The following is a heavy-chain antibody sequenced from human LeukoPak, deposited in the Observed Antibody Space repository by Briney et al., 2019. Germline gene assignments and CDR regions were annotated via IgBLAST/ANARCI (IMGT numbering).Heavy chain of an antibody. Sequence: SETLSLNCTVFGDSMGGYYWSWIRQPPGKGLEWIGYVYQRGSTNYNPSLKSRVLISADRSKNHFSLRLTSVTAADTAVYYCARTLGYCSGGTCYNYFDHWGQGTLVTVSS. V-gene: IGHV4-59*08. CDR1: GDSMGGYY. J-gene: IGHJ5*02. CDR2: VYQRGST. CDR3: ARTLGYCSGGTCYNYFDH. D-gene: IGHD2-15*01.